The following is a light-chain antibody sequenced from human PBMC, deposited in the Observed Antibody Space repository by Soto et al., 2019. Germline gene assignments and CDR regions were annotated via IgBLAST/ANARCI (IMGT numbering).Light chain of an antibody. CDR1: QSFVSSY. CDR2: GAS. J-gene: IGKJ1*01. V-gene: IGKV3-20*01. Sequence: EIVLTQSPGTLSLSPGERATLSCRASQSFVSSYLAWYQQKPGQAPRLLIYGASSRATGIPDRFSGSGSGTDFTLTISRLEPEDFAVYYCQQYGNSTWTFGQGTKVDIK. CDR3: QQYGNSTWT.